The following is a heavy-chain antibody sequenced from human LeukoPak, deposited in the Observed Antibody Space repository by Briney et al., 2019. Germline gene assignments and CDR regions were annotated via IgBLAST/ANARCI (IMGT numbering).Heavy chain of an antibody. J-gene: IGHJ4*02. D-gene: IGHD3-3*01. V-gene: IGHV4-59*01. Sequence: SETLSLTCTVSGGSISSYYWSWIRQPPGEGLEWIGYIYYSGSTNYNPSLKSRVTISVDTSKNQFSLKLSSVTAADTAVYYCARSYDFWSGYYPTSFIPFDYWGQGTLVTVSS. CDR3: ARSYDFWSGYYPTSFIPFDY. CDR1: GGSISSYY. CDR2: IYYSGST.